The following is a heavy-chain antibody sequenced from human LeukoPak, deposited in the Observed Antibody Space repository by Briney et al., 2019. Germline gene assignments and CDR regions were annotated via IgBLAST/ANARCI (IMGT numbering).Heavy chain of an antibody. Sequence: SQTLSLTCAVSGGSISSGGYSWSWIRQPPGKGLEWIGYIYHSGSTYCNPSLKSRVTISVDRSKNQFSLKLSSVTAADTAVYYCASTLGYCSSTSCSFDYWGQGTLVTVSS. J-gene: IGHJ4*02. D-gene: IGHD2-2*01. V-gene: IGHV4-30-2*01. CDR3: ASTLGYCSSTSCSFDY. CDR1: GGSISSGGYS. CDR2: IYHSGST.